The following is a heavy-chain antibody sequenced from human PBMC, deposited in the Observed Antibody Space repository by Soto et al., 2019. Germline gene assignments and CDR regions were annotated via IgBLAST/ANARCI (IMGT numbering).Heavy chain of an antibody. D-gene: IGHD1-26*01. CDR1: GFTFSGYS. CDR3: AREDILGARSFDY. Sequence: GESLKISCAASGFTFSGYSVNWVRQAPGKGLEWVSYISSGSKTIYYADSVKGRFTVSRDNARNSQYLQMNSLRDEDTAVYYCAREDILGARSFDYWGQGTLVTVSS. J-gene: IGHJ4*02. CDR2: ISSGSKTI. V-gene: IGHV3-48*02.